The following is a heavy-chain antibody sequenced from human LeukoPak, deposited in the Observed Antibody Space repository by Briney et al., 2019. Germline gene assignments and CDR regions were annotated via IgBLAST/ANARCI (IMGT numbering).Heavy chain of an antibody. CDR1: GYTFTSYG. V-gene: IGHV1-18*01. D-gene: IGHD3-10*01. CDR3: ARDLLDYGSGTRYFDY. CDR2: ISAYNGNT. Sequence: GASVKVSCKASGYTFTSYGISWVRQAPGQGLEWMGWISAYNGNTNYAQKLQGRVTMTTDTSTSTAYMELRSLRSDDTAVYYCARDLLDYGSGTRYFDYWGQGTLVTVSS. J-gene: IGHJ4*02.